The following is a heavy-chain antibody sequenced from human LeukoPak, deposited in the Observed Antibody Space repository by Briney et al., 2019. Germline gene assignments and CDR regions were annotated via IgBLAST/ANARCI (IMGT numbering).Heavy chain of an antibody. CDR2: ISYDGSNK. Sequence: GGSLRLSCAASGFTFSSYGMHWVRQAPGKGLEWVAVISYDGSNKYYADSVKGRFTISRDNSKNTLYLQMNSLRAGDTAVYYCAKVPYCSSTRCNRGHFDYWGQGTLVTVSS. D-gene: IGHD2-2*01. CDR1: GFTFSSYG. J-gene: IGHJ4*02. CDR3: AKVPYCSSTRCNRGHFDY. V-gene: IGHV3-30*18.